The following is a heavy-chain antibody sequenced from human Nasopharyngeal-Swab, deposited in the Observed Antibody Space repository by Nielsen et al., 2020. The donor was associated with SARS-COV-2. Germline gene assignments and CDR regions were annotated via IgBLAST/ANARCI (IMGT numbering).Heavy chain of an antibody. CDR2: ISYDGSNE. Sequence: GESLKISCAASGFTFSSSGMDWVRQAPGKGLGWVAVISYDGSNEYYGDSVKGRFTISRDNSKNTLYLQMNSLRVDDTAVYYCAKDVHGDYGGIDYWGQGILVTVSS. CDR3: AKDVHGDYGGIDY. V-gene: IGHV3-30*18. D-gene: IGHD4-17*01. CDR1: GFTFSSSG. J-gene: IGHJ4*02.